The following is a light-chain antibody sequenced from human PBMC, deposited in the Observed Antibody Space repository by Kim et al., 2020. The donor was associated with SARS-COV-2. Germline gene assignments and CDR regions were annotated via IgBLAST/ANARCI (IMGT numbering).Light chain of an antibody. CDR3: QQYGASSLT. V-gene: IGKV3-20*01. J-gene: IGKJ4*01. CDR2: DAS. Sequence: EIVLTQSPSTLSLSPGERATLSCRASQSVSNSRLAWYQQKPGQAPRLLIYDASSRATGITHRFSGSGSGTDFTLTISRLEPEDFAVYYCQQYGASSLTFGGGTKVDIK. CDR1: QSVSNSR.